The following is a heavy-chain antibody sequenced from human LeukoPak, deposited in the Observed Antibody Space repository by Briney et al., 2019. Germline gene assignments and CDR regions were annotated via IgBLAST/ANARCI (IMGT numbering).Heavy chain of an antibody. CDR2: NSSSGNS. CDR3: VRLHDSRGYYSDS. CDR1: GGSINSGSFY. V-gene: IGHV4-39*01. D-gene: IGHD3-22*01. Sequence: SETLSLTCTVSGGSINSGSFYWGWIRQPPGKGLKWIGLNSSSGNSYYNPSLKSRVTVSVDTSNNLFSLMLSSVTAADTAVYYCVRLHDSRGYYSDSWGQGTLVTVSS. J-gene: IGHJ5*01.